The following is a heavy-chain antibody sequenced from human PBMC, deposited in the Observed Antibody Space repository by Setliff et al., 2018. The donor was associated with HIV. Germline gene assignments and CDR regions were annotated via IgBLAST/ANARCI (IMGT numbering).Heavy chain of an antibody. Sequence: LRLSCAASGFTFSTYAMLWVRPAPGKGLEWVAIISYDGSDKYYADSVKGRFTISRDNSKDTLFLQMNSLRAADTAVYYCARDREEAWDAKANWFDPWGQGTLVTVSS. V-gene: IGHV3-30*04. J-gene: IGHJ5*02. CDR1: GFTFSTYA. CDR3: ARDREEAWDAKANWFDP. D-gene: IGHD1-26*01. CDR2: ISYDGSDK.